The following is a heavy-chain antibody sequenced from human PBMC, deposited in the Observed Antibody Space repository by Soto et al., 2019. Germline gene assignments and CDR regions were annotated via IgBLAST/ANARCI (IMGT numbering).Heavy chain of an antibody. CDR1: GGAVISGSYY. D-gene: IGHD6-19*01. CDR3: ARDGSFVAGTVSD. Sequence: SETLSLTCTVSGGAVISGSYYLICIRQPPGKGLEWIGYIYYSGSTNYNPSLKSRVTISVDTSKNQFSLKLSSVTAADTAVYYCARDGSFVAGTVSDWGQGTLVTVSS. CDR2: IYYSGST. V-gene: IGHV4-61*01. J-gene: IGHJ4*02.